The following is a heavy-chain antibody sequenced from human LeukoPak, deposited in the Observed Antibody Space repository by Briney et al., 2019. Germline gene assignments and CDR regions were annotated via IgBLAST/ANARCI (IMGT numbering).Heavy chain of an antibody. CDR2: IYYSGRT. V-gene: IGHV4-39*02. D-gene: IGHD3-10*01. CDR1: GGSISSSSYY. Sequence: SETLSLTCTVSGGSISSSSYYWGWIRQPPGKGLEWIGSIYYSGRTYYNPSLKSRVTISVDTSKNHFSLKLSSVTAADTDVYYCARPDSGKSSLDYWGQGTLVTVSS. CDR3: ARPDSGKSSLDY. J-gene: IGHJ4*02.